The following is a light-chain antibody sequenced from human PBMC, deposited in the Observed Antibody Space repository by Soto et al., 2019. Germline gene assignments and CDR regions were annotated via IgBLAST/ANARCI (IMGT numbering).Light chain of an antibody. Sequence: EIMLTQSPATVSLSPRERATLSSRASQNIANYLACYQKQPGQAPRLIIYDAFNSATGIQTRLSDSWSGTDFTITSRRLEAEDFAVYYCVQRSAWPWTFGQGTVVEVK. CDR2: DAF. J-gene: IGKJ1*01. V-gene: IGKV3-11*01. CDR3: VQRSAWPWT. CDR1: QNIANY.